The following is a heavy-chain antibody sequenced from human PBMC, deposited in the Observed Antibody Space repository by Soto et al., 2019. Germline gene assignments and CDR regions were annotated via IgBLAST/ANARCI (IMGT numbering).Heavy chain of an antibody. CDR2: IIPIFGTA. J-gene: IGHJ6*02. CDR3: ARPPSHSYYYGMDI. Sequence: QVQQVQSGAEVKKPGSSVKVSCKASGSTFSSYAISWVLQAPGQGLEWMGGIIPIFGTANYAQKFQGRVTSTADESTSTAYMELSSLRSQDTAVYYCARPPSHSYYYGMDIWGQGTTVTVSS. V-gene: IGHV1-69*12. CDR1: GSTFSSYA.